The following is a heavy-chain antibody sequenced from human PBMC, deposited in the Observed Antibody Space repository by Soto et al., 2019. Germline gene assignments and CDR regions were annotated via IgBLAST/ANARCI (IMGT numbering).Heavy chain of an antibody. D-gene: IGHD2-15*01. J-gene: IGHJ3*01. Sequence: QVQLVQSGAEVKKPGSSVKVSCKTSGGTFSSHALTWLRQAPGQGLEWMGGIIPMFGTTYTSQKFQGRVAISVDETTGTLEVSSLRCEDPAVYFCAGGDGCYPGGDDAFDLWGQATTVIVSS. CDR3: AGGDGCYPGGDDAFDL. V-gene: IGHV1-69*01. CDR2: IIPMFGTT. CDR1: GGTFSSHA.